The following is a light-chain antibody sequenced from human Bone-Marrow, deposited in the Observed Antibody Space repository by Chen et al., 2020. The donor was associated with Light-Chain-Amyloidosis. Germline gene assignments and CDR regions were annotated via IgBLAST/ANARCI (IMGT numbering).Light chain of an antibody. CDR2: DVS. CDR1: SSDVGGYNF. Sequence: QSAPTQPASVSGSPGQSITIPCTGTSSDVGGYNFVSWYQQHPGKAPKLMIYDVSNRPSGVSNRFSGSKSGNTASLTISGRQAEDEADYYCSSKTSSATLYVFGTGTKVTVL. J-gene: IGLJ1*01. CDR3: SSKTSSATLYV. V-gene: IGLV2-14*03.